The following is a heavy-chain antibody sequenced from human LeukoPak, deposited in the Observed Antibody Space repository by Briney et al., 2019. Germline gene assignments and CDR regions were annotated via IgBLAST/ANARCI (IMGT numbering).Heavy chain of an antibody. CDR2: IYPGDSDT. CDR1: GYSFTSYW. D-gene: IGHD3-22*01. V-gene: IGHV5-51*01. Sequence: GESLKISCQGSGYSFTSYWIGWVRQLPGKGLEWMGIIYPGDSDTRYSPSFQGQVTISADKSISTAYLQWSSLKASDTAMYYCARQGGRYYDSAPFDYWGQGTLVTVSS. CDR3: ARQGGRYYDSAPFDY. J-gene: IGHJ4*02.